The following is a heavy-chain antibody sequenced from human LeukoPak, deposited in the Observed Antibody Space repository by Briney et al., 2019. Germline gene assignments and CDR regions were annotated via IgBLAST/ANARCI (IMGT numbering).Heavy chain of an antibody. J-gene: IGHJ3*02. CDR3: ARDLPNYDFWRAPRGAFDI. D-gene: IGHD3-3*01. CDR1: GGTFSSYT. Sequence: ASVKVSCKASGGTFSSYTISWVRQAPGQGLEWMGRIIPILGIANYAQKFQGRVTITADKSTSTAYMELSSLRSEDTAVYYCARDLPNYDFWRAPRGAFDIWGQGTMVTVSS. CDR2: IIPILGIA. V-gene: IGHV1-69*04.